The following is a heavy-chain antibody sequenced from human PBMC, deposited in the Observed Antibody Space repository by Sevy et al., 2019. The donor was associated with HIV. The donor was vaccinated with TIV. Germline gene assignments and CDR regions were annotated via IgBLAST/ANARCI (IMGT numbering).Heavy chain of an antibody. CDR3: ARSYYDASGYSTFDY. J-gene: IGHJ4*02. Sequence: GGSLRLSCAASGFTFSSHSMSWVRQAPGKGLEWVSSLSSSSTYIFHADSVKRRFTISRDNAKNSLYLQMNSLRAEDTAVYYCARSYYDASGYSTFDYWGQGTLVTVSS. D-gene: IGHD3-22*01. CDR1: GFTFSSHS. V-gene: IGHV3-21*01. CDR2: LSSSSTYI.